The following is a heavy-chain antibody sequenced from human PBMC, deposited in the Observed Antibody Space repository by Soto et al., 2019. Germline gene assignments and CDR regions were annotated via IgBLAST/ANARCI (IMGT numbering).Heavy chain of an antibody. Sequence: QVQLQESGPGLVKPSQTLSLTCTVSGGSISSGGYYWSWIRQHPGKGLKWIGSIYYSGSTYYNPALNRRVTITVDTSKNQFSLKLSSLTAADTAVYYCARNPTVWGQGTLVTVSS. V-gene: IGHV4-31*03. D-gene: IGHD4-17*01. J-gene: IGHJ4*02. CDR3: ARNPTV. CDR2: IYYSGST. CDR1: GGSISSGGYY.